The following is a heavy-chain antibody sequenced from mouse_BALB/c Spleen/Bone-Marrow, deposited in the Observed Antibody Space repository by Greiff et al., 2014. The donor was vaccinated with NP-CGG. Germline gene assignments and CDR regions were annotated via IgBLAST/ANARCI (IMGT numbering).Heavy chain of an antibody. Sequence: QVQLQQSGAELMKPGASVKISCKATGCTFSSYWIEWVNQRPGHGLEWIGEILPGSGTTHYNEKFKDKATFTADTSSNTAYMQLSSLTSEDSAVYYCARGGYDTSIFAYWGQGTLVTVSA. D-gene: IGHD2-3*01. CDR2: ILPGSGTT. CDR3: ARGGYDTSIFAY. J-gene: IGHJ3*01. V-gene: IGHV1-9*01. CDR1: GCTFSSYW.